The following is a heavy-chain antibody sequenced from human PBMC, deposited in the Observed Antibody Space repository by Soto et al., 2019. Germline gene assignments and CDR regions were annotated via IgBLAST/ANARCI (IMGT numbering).Heavy chain of an antibody. CDR2: IRSKANSYAT. D-gene: IGHD3-9*01. V-gene: IGHV3-73*01. Sequence: GGSLRLSCAASGFTFSGTAMHWVRQASGKGLEWVGRIRSKANSYATSYAASVEGRFTISRDDSNNTAFLQMNSLKTEDTAVYYCTRHAEGILTAYYPPSDYWGQGILVTVS. CDR1: GFTFSGTA. CDR3: TRHAEGILTAYYPPSDY. J-gene: IGHJ4*02.